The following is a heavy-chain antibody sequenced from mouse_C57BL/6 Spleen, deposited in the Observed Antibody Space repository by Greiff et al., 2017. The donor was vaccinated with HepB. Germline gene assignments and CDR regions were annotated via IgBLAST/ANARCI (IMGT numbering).Heavy chain of an antibody. J-gene: IGHJ2*01. D-gene: IGHD1-1*01. CDR2: INPSTGGT. Sequence: VQLQQSGPELVKPGASVKITCKASGYSFTGYYMNWVKQSPEKSLEWIGEINPSTGGTTYNQKFKAKATLTVDKSSSTAYMQLMSLTSEDSEVYYCARMYYGSSSFDYWGQGTTLTVSS. CDR1: GYSFTGYY. V-gene: IGHV1-42*01. CDR3: ARMYYGSSSFDY.